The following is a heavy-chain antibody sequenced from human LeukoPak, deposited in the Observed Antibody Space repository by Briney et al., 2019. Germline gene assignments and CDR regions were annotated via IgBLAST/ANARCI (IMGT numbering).Heavy chain of an antibody. Sequence: ASVKVSCKASGYTFTSYYMHWVRQAPGQGLEWMGIINPSGGSTSYAQKLQGRVTMATDTSTSTVYMELSSLRSEDTAVYYCALRRVTTSYYFDYWGQGTLVTVSS. CDR2: INPSGGST. CDR3: ALRRVTTSYYFDY. J-gene: IGHJ4*02. V-gene: IGHV1-46*01. D-gene: IGHD4-17*01. CDR1: GYTFTSYY.